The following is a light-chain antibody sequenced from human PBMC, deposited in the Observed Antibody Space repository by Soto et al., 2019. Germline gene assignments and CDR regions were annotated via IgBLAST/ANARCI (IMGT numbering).Light chain of an antibody. CDR2: KAS. Sequence: DIQMTQSPSTLSASVGDRVTITCRASQSISSWLAWYQQKPGKAPKLLIYKASSLESGVPSRFSVSGSGTEFTLTISSLQPDDFATYDCQQYNSFPTFGQGTKVEIK. CDR3: QQYNSFPT. V-gene: IGKV1-5*03. CDR1: QSISSW. J-gene: IGKJ1*01.